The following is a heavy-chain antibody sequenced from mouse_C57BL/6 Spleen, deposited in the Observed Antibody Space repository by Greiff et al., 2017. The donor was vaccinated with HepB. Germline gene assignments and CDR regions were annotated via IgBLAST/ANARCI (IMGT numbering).Heavy chain of an antibody. D-gene: IGHD1-1*01. Sequence: VQLQQPGAELVKPGASVKMSCKASGYTFTSYWITWVKQRPGQGLEWIGDIYPGSGSTNYNEKFKSKATLTVDTSSSTAYMQLSSLTSEDSAVYYCAIETLLRYGVYYAMDYWGQGTSVTVSS. V-gene: IGHV1-55*01. J-gene: IGHJ4*01. CDR2: IYPGSGST. CDR1: GYTFTSYW. CDR3: AIETLLRYGVYYAMDY.